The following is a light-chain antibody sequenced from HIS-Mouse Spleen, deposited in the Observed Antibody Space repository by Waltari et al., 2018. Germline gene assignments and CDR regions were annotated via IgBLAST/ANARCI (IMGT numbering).Light chain of an antibody. CDR3: CSYAGSSTHVV. J-gene: IGLJ2*01. V-gene: IGLV2-23*01. CDR2: AGS. CDR1: SSDVGSYNL. Sequence: GQSITISCTGTSSDVGSYNLVSWYQQHPGKAPKLMIYAGSKRPSGVSNRFSGSKSGNTASLTISGLQAEDEADYYCCSYAGSSTHVVFGGGTKLTVL.